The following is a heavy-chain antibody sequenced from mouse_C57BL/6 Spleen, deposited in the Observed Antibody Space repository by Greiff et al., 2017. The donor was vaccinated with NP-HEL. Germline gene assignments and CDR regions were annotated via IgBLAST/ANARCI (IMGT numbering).Heavy chain of an antibody. CDR2: IDPEDGDT. V-gene: IGHV14-1*01. Sequence: EVQLQQSGAELVRPGASVKLSCTASGFNIKDYYMHWVKQRPEQGLEWIGRIDPEDGDTEYAPKFQGKATMTADTSSNTAYLQLSSLTYEDTAVYYCTLYYYGSPFAYWGQGTLVTVSA. CDR1: GFNIKDYY. CDR3: TLYYYGSPFAY. D-gene: IGHD1-1*01. J-gene: IGHJ3*01.